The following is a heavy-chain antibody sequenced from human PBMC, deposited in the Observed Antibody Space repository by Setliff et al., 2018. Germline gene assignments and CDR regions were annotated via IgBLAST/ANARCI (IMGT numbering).Heavy chain of an antibody. Sequence: SETLSLTCTVSGGSISSSSYYWGWIRQPPGKGLEWIGSIYYSGSTYYNPSLKSRVTISVDTSKNQFSLRLSSVTAAETAGYYCARDTFSGSHWINWFDPWGQGTLVTVSS. CDR1: GGSISSSSYY. V-gene: IGHV4-39*07. J-gene: IGHJ5*02. CDR3: ARDTFSGSHWINWFDP. D-gene: IGHD1-26*01. CDR2: IYYSGST.